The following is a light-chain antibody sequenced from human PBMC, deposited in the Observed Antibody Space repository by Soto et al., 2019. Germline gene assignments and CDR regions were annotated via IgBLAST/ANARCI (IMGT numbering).Light chain of an antibody. CDR1: QSVSSY. Sequence: EIVLTQSPATLSLSPGERATLSCRASQSVSSYLAWYQQKPGQAPRLLIYDASNRATGIPARFSGSGSGTDFTLTISSLEREDFAVYYRQQRSNWPPVTFGGGTKVEIK. J-gene: IGKJ4*01. CDR3: QQRSNWPPVT. CDR2: DAS. V-gene: IGKV3-11*01.